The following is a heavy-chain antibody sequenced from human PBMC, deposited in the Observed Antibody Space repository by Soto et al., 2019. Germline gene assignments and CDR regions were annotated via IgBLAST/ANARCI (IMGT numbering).Heavy chain of an antibody. Sequence: SGTPSLTCTVFGGSIISFFWSWIRAPPREGLEWIGYIYYSGSTNYNPSLKSRVTISVDTSKNQFSLKLSSVTAADTAVYYCARGYCISTSCYFEAFDIWGQGTMVTVSS. CDR1: GGSIISFF. CDR2: IYYSGST. CDR3: ARGYCISTSCYFEAFDI. V-gene: IGHV4-59*01. J-gene: IGHJ3*02. D-gene: IGHD2-2*01.